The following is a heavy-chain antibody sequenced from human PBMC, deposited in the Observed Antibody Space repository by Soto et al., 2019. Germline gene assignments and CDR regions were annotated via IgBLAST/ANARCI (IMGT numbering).Heavy chain of an antibody. J-gene: IGHJ4*02. D-gene: IGHD2-15*01. CDR1: GGSISSYY. V-gene: IGHV4-59*01. Sequence: QVQLQESGPGLVKPSETLSLTCTVSGGSISSYYWSWIRQPPGKGLEWIGYIYYSGSTTYNPSLKSRVTISVDTSKNQFSLKLSSVTAADTAVYYCAREEGYCSGGSCRRAIDYWGQGTLVTVSS. CDR2: IYYSGST. CDR3: AREEGYCSGGSCRRAIDY.